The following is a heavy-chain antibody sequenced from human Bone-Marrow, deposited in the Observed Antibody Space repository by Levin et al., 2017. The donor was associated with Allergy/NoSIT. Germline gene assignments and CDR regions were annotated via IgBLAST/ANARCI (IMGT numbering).Heavy chain of an antibody. CDR3: ARFSGVYGDYGLDV. CDR1: GFRFNDYG. V-gene: IGHV3-30*03. D-gene: IGHD4-17*01. CDR2: ISYDGSNT. Sequence: PGGSLRLSCAASGFRFNDYGMHWVRQAPGKGLEWVAVISYDGSNTYYGDSAEGRFTISRDNSKNTLYLQMKSLRPEDTAIYYCARFSGVYGDYGLDVWGQGTTVTVSS. J-gene: IGHJ6*02.